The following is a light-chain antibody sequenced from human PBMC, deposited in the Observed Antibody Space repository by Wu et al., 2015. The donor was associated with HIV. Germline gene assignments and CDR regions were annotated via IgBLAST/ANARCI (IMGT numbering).Light chain of an antibody. CDR3: HHYGNSPPYS. CDR2: SAS. CDR1: QSVSSN. V-gene: IGKV3-15*01. Sequence: IVMTQSPATLSVSPGERATLSCRASQSVSSNLAWYQQKPGQAPRLLIYSASTRATGIPARFSGSGSGADFTLTISRLEPEDFAVYYCHHYGNSPPYSFGQGTKLEIK. J-gene: IGKJ2*03.